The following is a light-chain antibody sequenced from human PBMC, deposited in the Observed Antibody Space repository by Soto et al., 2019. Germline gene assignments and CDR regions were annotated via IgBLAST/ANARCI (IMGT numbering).Light chain of an antibody. J-gene: IGKJ2*01. CDR1: QSVSSSY. Sequence: EIVLTQSPGTLSLSPGERATLSCRASQSVSSSYLAWYQQKPGQAPRLLIYGASSRATGIPDRFSGSGSGTDFTLTISRLAPEDFAVYYCQQYGSSLYTFGQGTKVEIK. CDR2: GAS. V-gene: IGKV3-20*01. CDR3: QQYGSSLYT.